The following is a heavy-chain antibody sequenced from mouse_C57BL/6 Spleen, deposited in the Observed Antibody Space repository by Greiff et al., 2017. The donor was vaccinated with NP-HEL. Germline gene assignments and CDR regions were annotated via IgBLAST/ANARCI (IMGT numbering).Heavy chain of an antibody. D-gene: IGHD2-1*01. V-gene: IGHV2-2*01. CDR1: GFSLTSYG. CDR3: ASEGNAY. Sequence: QVQLKESGPGLVQPSQSLSITCTVSGFSLTSYGVHWVRQSPGKGLEWLGVIWSGGSTDYNAAFISRLSISKDNSKSQVFFKMNSLQADDTAIYYCASEGNAYWGQGTLVTVSA. CDR2: IWSGGST. J-gene: IGHJ3*01.